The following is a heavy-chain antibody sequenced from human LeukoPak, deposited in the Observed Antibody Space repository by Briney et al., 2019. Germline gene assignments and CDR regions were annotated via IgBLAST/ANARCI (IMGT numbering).Heavy chain of an antibody. CDR1: GFPFSSYD. CDR3: AKDVNWNDLSYYYYYMDV. V-gene: IGHV3-30*02. CDR2: IRYDGSNK. Sequence: GGSLSLSCAASGFPFSSYDMHWVRQAPGKGLEWVAFIRYDGSNKYYADSVKGRFTISRDNSKNTLYLQMNSLRAEDTAVYYCAKDVNWNDLSYYYYYMDVWGKGTTVTISS. D-gene: IGHD1-1*01. J-gene: IGHJ6*03.